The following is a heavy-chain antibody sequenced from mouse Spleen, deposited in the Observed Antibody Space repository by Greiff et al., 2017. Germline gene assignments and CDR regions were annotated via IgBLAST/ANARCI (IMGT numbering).Heavy chain of an antibody. D-gene: IGHD1-1*01. J-gene: IGHJ4*01. CDR2: ISSGGGNT. CDR1: GFTFSSYA. CDR3: ARQYYYGSSYVYAMDY. V-gene: IGHV5-9-3*01. Sequence: EVQLVESGGGLVKRGGSLKLSCAASGFTFSSYAMSWVRQTPEKRLEWVATISSGGGNTYYPDSVKGRFTISRDNAKNTLYLQMSSLKSEDTAMYYCARQYYYGSSYVYAMDYWGQGTSVTVSS.